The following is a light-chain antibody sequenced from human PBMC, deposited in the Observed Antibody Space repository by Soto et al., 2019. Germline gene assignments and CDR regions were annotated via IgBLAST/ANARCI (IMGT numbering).Light chain of an antibody. CDR3: CSYAGSSTFLYV. CDR2: EVS. J-gene: IGLJ1*01. Sequence: LTQPASVSGSPGQSITISCTGTSSDVGSYNLVSWYQQHPGKAPKLMIYEVSKRPSGVSNRFSGSKSGNTASLTISGLQAEEEADYYCCSYAGSSTFLYVFGTGTKVTVL. CDR1: SSDVGSYNL. V-gene: IGLV2-23*02.